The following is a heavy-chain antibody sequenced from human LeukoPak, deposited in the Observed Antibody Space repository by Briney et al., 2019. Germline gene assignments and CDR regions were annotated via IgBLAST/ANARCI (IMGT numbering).Heavy chain of an antibody. J-gene: IGHJ4*02. Sequence: GGSLRLSCAASGFTFSSYAMHWVRQAPGKGLEWVAVISYDGSNKYYADSVKGRFTISRDNSKNTLYLQMNSLRAEDTAVYCCARAPSLLLWFGEYFDYWGQGTLVTVSS. CDR2: ISYDGSNK. CDR1: GFTFSSYA. CDR3: ARAPSLLLWFGEYFDY. D-gene: IGHD3-10*01. V-gene: IGHV3-30*04.